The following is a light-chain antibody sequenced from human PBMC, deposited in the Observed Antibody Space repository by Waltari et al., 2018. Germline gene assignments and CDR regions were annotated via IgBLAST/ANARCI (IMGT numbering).Light chain of an antibody. CDR3: QAWDSSTYHVV. J-gene: IGLJ2*01. V-gene: IGLV3-1*01. CDR2: QDT. CDR1: KLGDKY. Sequence: SYELTQPPSVSVSPGQTASITCSGDKLGDKYACWYQQKPGQSPVVVLYQDTKRPSGLPGRFSGSNSGNTATLTISGTQAMDEADYYCQAWDSSTYHVVFGGWTKLTVL.